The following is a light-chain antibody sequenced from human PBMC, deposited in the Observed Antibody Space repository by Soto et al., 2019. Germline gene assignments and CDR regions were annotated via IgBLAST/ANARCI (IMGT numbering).Light chain of an antibody. V-gene: IGLV2-14*03. Sequence: QSALTQPASLSGSPGQSITTSCTGTSSDVCGYNYVSWYQQHPAKAPKVMIYDVSNRPSGVSNRFSGSKSGNTASLTISGLQAEDEADYYCYSYTSSSTYVFGTGTKVTVL. CDR2: DVS. J-gene: IGLJ1*01. CDR1: SSDVCGYNY. CDR3: YSYTSSSTYV.